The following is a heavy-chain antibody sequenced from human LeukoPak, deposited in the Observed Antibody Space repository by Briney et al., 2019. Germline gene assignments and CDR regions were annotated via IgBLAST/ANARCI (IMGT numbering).Heavy chain of an antibody. CDR3: ARNGGSSSWPYRGYYFDY. CDR1: GFTFSDYY. V-gene: IGHV3-11*04. D-gene: IGHD6-13*01. J-gene: IGHJ4*02. Sequence: GGSLRLSFTASGFTFSDYYMSWIRQAPGKGLEWISNISSSGSTIYYADSVKGRVTISRDNAKNSLYLQMNSLRAEDTAVYYCARNGGSSSWPYRGYYFDYWGQGTLVTVSS. CDR2: ISSSGSTI.